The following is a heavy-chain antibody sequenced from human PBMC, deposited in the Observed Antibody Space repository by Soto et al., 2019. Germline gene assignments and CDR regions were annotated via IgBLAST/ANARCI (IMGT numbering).Heavy chain of an antibody. CDR1: GGSISSYY. Sequence: PSETLSLTCTVSGGSISSYYWSWIRQPPGKGLEWIGYIYYSGGTNYNPSLKSRVTISVDTSKNQFSLKLSSVTAADTAVYYCAKFQPCGGVGRLILTSYFDYWGQGTLVTVSS. D-gene: IGHD3-16*02. V-gene: IGHV4-59*01. CDR2: IYYSGGT. J-gene: IGHJ4*02. CDR3: AKFQPCGGVGRLILTSYFDY.